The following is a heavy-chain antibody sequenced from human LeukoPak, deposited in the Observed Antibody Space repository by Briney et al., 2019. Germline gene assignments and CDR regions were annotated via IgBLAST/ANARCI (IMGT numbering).Heavy chain of an antibody. D-gene: IGHD1-26*01. CDR3: ARAIVGRLDY. CDR2: ISYDGSNK. Sequence: GGSLRLSCAASGFTFSSYAMHWVRQAPGKGLEWVAVISYDGSNKYYADSVKGRFTIPRDNSKNTLYLQMNSLRAEDTAVYYCARAIVGRLDYWGQGTLVTVSS. CDR1: GFTFSSYA. V-gene: IGHV3-30-3*01. J-gene: IGHJ4*02.